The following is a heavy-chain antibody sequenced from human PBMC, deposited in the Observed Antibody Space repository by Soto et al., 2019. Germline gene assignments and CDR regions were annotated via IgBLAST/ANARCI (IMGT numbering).Heavy chain of an antibody. J-gene: IGHJ4*02. CDR1: GDTFSSYS. Sequence: QVHLVQSGAEVEKPGSSVKVSCMASGDTFSSYSFTWVRQAPGQGLEWMGRIIPILGITNYAQKFQGRVTITADKSTSTAYMELSSLRSEDTAVYYCATDKDSTYDYWGQGTLVTVSS. CDR3: ATDKDSTYDY. V-gene: IGHV1-69*08. D-gene: IGHD4-4*01. CDR2: IIPILGIT.